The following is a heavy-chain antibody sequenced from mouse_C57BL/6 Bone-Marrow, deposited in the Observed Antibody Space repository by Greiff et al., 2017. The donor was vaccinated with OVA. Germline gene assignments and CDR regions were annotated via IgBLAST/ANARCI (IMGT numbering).Heavy chain of an antibody. J-gene: IGHJ2*01. CDR1: GFNIKNTY. CDR2: IDPANGNT. D-gene: IGHD1-1*02. Sequence: VQLKESVAELVRPGASVKLSCTASGFNIKNTYMHWVKQRPEQGLEWIGRIDPANGNTKYAPKFQGKATITADTSSNTAYLQLSSLTSEDTAIYYCARKVGRGGYYFDYWGQGTTLTVSS. V-gene: IGHV14-3*01. CDR3: ARKVGRGGYYFDY.